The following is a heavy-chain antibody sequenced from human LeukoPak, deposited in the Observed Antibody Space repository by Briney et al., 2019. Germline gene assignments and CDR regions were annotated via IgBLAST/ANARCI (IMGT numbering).Heavy chain of an antibody. CDR1: GFTFSSYS. Sequence: GGSLRLSCAASGFTFSSYSMNWVRQAPGKGLEWVSSISSSSSYIYYADSVKGRFTISRDNAKNSLYLQMNSLRAEDTAVYYCARTGDLRMYYFGYWGQGTLVTVSS. D-gene: IGHD7-27*01. V-gene: IGHV3-21*01. CDR3: ARTGDLRMYYFGY. J-gene: IGHJ4*02. CDR2: ISSSSSYI.